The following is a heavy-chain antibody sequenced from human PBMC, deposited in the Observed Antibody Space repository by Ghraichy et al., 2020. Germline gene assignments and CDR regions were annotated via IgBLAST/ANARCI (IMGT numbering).Heavy chain of an antibody. V-gene: IGHV3-74*01. Sequence: GGSLRLSCAASGFTFTNYWMHWVRQAPGKGLVLVSRINSDGSSTSYADSVKGRFTISRDNAKNTLYLQMNSPRAEDTAVYFCAKASGYYDTGAYFDFWGQGTLVTVSS. CDR1: GFTFTNYW. D-gene: IGHD3-16*01. CDR3: AKASGYYDTGAYFDF. CDR2: INSDGSST. J-gene: IGHJ5*01.